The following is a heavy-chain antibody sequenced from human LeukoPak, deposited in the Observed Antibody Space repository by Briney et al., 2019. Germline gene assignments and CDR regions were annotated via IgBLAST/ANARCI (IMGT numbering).Heavy chain of an antibody. CDR3: ARVGKEYQLPGAYFDY. CDR2: IIPIFGTA. J-gene: IGHJ4*02. V-gene: IGHV1-69*13. D-gene: IGHD2-2*01. CDR1: GGTFSSYA. Sequence: SVKVSCKASGGTFSSYAISWVRQAPGQGLEWMGGIIPIFGTANYAQKFQGRVTITADESTSTAYMELSSLRFEDTAVYYCARVGKEYQLPGAYFDYWGQGTLVTVSS.